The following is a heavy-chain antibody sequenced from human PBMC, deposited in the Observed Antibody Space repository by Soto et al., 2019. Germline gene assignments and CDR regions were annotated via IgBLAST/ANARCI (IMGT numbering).Heavy chain of an antibody. CDR1: GFTFSDYY. Sequence: QVQLVESGGALVKPGGSLRLSCAASGFTFSDYYMSWIRQAPGKGLEWVSYIDSRGRTISYADSVKGRFTISRDDAKNSLDLQMNSLRAEDTAVYYCARQAARNYFDFWAQRTLVTVSS. CDR2: IDSRGRTI. CDR3: ARQAARNYFDF. D-gene: IGHD6-6*01. J-gene: IGHJ4*02. V-gene: IGHV3-11*01.